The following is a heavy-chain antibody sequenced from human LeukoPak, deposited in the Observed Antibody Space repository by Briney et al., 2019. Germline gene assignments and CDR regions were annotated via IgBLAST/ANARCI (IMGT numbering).Heavy chain of an antibody. Sequence: SETLSLTCTVSGGSITSYYWGWIRQPPGKGLEWIGYIYYSGSTNYNPSLKSRVTISVDTSKNQFSLKLSSVTAADTAVYYCARHTAMVVWDFTVDYWGQGTLVTVSS. CDR1: GGSITSYY. J-gene: IGHJ4*02. D-gene: IGHD5-18*01. CDR3: ARHTAMVVWDFTVDY. CDR2: IYYSGST. V-gene: IGHV4-59*01.